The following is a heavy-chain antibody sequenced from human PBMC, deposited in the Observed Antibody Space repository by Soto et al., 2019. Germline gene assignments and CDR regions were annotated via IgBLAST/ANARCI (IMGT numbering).Heavy chain of an antibody. CDR2: ISYDGSNK. CDR1: GFTFSSYG. CDR3: ANGGSRMGLVHEKGFDY. Sequence: QVQLVESGGGVVQPGRSLRLSCAASGFTFSSYGIHWVRQAPGKGLEWVAVISYDGSNKYYADSVKGRFTISRDNSKNTLYLQMNSLRAEDTAVYYCANGGSRMGLVHEKGFDYWGQGTLVTVSS. J-gene: IGHJ4*02. V-gene: IGHV3-30*18. D-gene: IGHD6-19*01.